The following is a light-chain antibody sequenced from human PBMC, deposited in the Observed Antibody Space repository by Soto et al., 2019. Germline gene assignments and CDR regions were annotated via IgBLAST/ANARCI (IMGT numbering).Light chain of an antibody. V-gene: IGKV1-5*01. J-gene: IGKJ1*01. CDR3: QQYNSYSWT. CDR2: AAS. Sequence: DIQMTQSTSSLCGSVGDRVSITCRASQTISSWLAWYQQKPGKAPKLLIYAASTLQSGVPSRFSGSGSGTEFTLTITSLQPDDFATYYCQQYNSYSWTFGQGTKVDIK. CDR1: QTISSW.